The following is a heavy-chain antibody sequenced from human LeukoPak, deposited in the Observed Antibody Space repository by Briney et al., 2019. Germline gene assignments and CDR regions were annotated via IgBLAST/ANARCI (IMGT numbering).Heavy chain of an antibody. J-gene: IGHJ5*02. D-gene: IGHD3-3*01. CDR2: INHSGST. CDR3: ARGAFTIFGVVIAHNHIPHRFDP. CDR1: GGSFSGYY. V-gene: IGHV4-34*01. Sequence: SETLSLTCAVYGGSFSGYYWSWIRQPPGKGLEWIGEINHSGSTNYNPSLKSRVTISVDTSKNQFSLKLSSVTAADTAVYYCARGAFTIFGVVIAHNHIPHRFDPWGQGTLVTVSS.